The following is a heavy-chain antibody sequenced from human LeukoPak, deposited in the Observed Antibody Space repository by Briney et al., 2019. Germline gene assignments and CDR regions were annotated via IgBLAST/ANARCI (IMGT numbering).Heavy chain of an antibody. CDR3: ARVQLERLDYYYYGMDV. Sequence: PGGSLRLSCAASGFTFSSYDMHWVRQATGKGLEWVSAIGTAGDTYYPGSVKGRFTISRENAKNSLYLQMNSLRAGDTAVYYCARVQLERLDYYYYGMDVWGQGTTVTVSS. J-gene: IGHJ6*02. D-gene: IGHD1-1*01. CDR2: IGTAGDT. V-gene: IGHV3-13*01. CDR1: GFTFSSYD.